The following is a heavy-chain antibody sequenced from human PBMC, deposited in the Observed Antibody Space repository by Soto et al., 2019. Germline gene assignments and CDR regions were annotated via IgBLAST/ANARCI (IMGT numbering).Heavy chain of an antibody. J-gene: IGHJ4*02. CDR3: AKDYYDFWSGYYTTPAYYFDY. Sequence: PGGSLRLSCAASGFTFSSYAMSWVRQAPGKGLEWVSAISGSGGSTYYADSVKGRFTISRDNSKNTLYLQMNSLRAEDTAVYYCAKDYYDFWSGYYTTPAYYFDYWGQGTLVTVSS. CDR1: GFTFSSYA. D-gene: IGHD3-3*01. CDR2: ISGSGGST. V-gene: IGHV3-23*01.